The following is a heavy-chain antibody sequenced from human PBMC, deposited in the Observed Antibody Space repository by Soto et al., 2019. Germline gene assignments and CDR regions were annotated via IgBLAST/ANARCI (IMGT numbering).Heavy chain of an antibody. V-gene: IGHV3-64*04. Sequence: PGGSLRLSCSASGFTFSSYAIHWVRQAPGKGLEYVSAISSNGGSTYYADSVKGRFTISRDNSKNTLNLQMSALRVEDTAVYYCARGPHVGISTSWGQGTLVTVSS. CDR2: ISSNGGST. CDR1: GFTFSSYA. J-gene: IGHJ4*02. D-gene: IGHD2-2*01. CDR3: ARGPHVGISTS.